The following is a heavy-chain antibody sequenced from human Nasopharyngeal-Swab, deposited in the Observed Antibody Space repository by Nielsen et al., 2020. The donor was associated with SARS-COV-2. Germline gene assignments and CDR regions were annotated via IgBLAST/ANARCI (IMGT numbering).Heavy chain of an antibody. D-gene: IGHD6-13*01. CDR3: ARDYAYRTAAGAFDI. CDR2: ISYDGSNK. CDR1: GFTFSSYG. Sequence: SCAASGFTFSSYGMHWVRQAPGKGLEWVAVISYDGSNKYYADSVKGRFTISRDNSKNTLYLQMNSLRAEDTAVYYCARDYAYRTAAGAFDIWGQGTMVTVSS. J-gene: IGHJ3*02. V-gene: IGHV3-30*03.